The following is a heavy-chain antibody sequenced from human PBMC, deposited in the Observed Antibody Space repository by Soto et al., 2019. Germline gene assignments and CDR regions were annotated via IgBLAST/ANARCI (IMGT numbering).Heavy chain of an antibody. CDR2: ISYDGSNK. J-gene: IGHJ4*02. V-gene: IGHV3-30*18. D-gene: IGHD5-12*01. Sequence: GGSLRLSCAASGFTFSSYGMHWVRQAPGKGLEWVAVISYDGSNKYYADSVKGRFTISRDNSKNTLYLQMNSLRAEDTAVYYCAKDQESSNIVATISTFDYWGQGTLVTVSS. CDR3: AKDQESSNIVATISTFDY. CDR1: GFTFSSYG.